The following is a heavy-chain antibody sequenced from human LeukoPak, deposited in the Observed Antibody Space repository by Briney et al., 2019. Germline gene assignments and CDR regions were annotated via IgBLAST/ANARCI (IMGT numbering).Heavy chain of an antibody. CDR3: AKRAYGVGFEY. J-gene: IGHJ4*02. CDR2: VYYSGTT. V-gene: IGHV4-39*01. CDR1: GGSISSSSYC. Sequence: PSETLSLTCTVSGGSISSSSYCWGWIRQPPGKALEWIGDVYYSGTTYYNPSLKSRVTISVDTSKNQFSLKLSSVTAADTAVYYCAKRAYGVGFEYWGQGTLVTVSS. D-gene: IGHD4-17*01.